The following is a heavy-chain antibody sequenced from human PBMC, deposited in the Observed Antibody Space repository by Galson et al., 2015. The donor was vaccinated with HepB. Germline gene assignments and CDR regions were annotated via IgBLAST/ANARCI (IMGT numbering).Heavy chain of an antibody. V-gene: IGHV3-23*01. J-gene: IGHJ4*02. CDR2: ISGSDDNT. D-gene: IGHD2-2*01. CDR3: AKDRWSSSSWRLFDY. Sequence: SLRLSCAASGFTFSTYGMSWVRQAPGKGLEWVSTISGSDDNTFYADSVKGRFTISRDNSKNTLYLQMHSLGVEDTAIYYCAKDRWSSSSWRLFDYWGQGTLVTVSS. CDR1: GFTFSTYG.